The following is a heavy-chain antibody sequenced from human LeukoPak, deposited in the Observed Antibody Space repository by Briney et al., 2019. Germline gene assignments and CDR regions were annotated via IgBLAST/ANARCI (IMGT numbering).Heavy chain of an antibody. CDR3: ARAGWCSGGNCYSDY. D-gene: IGHD2-15*01. Sequence: PSETLSLTCTVSGGSISSYYWSWIRQPPGKGLEWIGYIYYSGSTNYNPSLKSRVTMSVDTSKNQFSLELSSVTAADTAVYYCARAGWCSGGNCYSDYWGQGTLVTVSS. J-gene: IGHJ4*02. CDR1: GGSISSYY. V-gene: IGHV4-59*01. CDR2: IYYSGST.